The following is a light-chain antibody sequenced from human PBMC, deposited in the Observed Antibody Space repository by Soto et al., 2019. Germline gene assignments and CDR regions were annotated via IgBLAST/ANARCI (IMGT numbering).Light chain of an antibody. CDR3: QSYDSSNHVV. Sequence: NFMLTQPHSVSESPGKTVTISCTRSSGSIASNYVQWYQQRPGSAPTTVIYEDNQRPSGVPDRFSGSIDSSSNSASPTISGLKTEDEADYYCQSYDSSNHVVFGGGTKPPS. CDR2: EDN. J-gene: IGLJ2*01. V-gene: IGLV6-57*03. CDR1: SGSIASNY.